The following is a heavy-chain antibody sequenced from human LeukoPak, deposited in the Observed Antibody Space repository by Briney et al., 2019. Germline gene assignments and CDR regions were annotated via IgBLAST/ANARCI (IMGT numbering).Heavy chain of an antibody. Sequence: WIRQPPGKGLEWASGISWNSGSIGYADSVKGRFTISRDNAKNSLYLQMNSLRAEDTALYYCARGWLVLVGFDAFDIWGQGTMVTVSS. CDR2: ISWNSGSI. CDR3: ARGWLVLVGFDAFDI. J-gene: IGHJ3*02. V-gene: IGHV3-9*01. D-gene: IGHD6-19*01.